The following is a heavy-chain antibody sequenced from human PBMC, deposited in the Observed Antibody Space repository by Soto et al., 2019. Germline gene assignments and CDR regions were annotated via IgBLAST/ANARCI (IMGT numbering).Heavy chain of an antibody. CDR2: IYSGGST. D-gene: IGHD2-15*01. CDR3: ARDRGYCSGGSCYAEPFDY. V-gene: IGHV3-53*01. J-gene: IGHJ4*02. CDR1: GFTVSSNY. Sequence: GGSLRLSCAASGFTVSSNYMSWVRQAPGKGLEWVSVIYSGGSTYYADSVKGRFTISRDNSKNTLYLQMNSLRAEDTAVYYCARDRGYCSGGSCYAEPFDYWGQGTLVTVSS.